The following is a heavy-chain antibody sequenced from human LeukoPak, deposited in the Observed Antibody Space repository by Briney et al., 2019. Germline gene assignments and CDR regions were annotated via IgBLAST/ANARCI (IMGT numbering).Heavy chain of an antibody. V-gene: IGHV3-23*01. CDR2: IDASGTRP. Sequence: GGSLRLSCSASGFTFSTYTMNWVRQAPGKGLEWVSGIDASGTRPYYADSVKGRFTVSRDNSKNTVYLQLNSLSAEDTAVYYCYGEGYWGQGTLVTVSS. CDR1: GFTFSTYT. D-gene: IGHD4/OR15-4a*01. CDR3: YGEGY. J-gene: IGHJ4*02.